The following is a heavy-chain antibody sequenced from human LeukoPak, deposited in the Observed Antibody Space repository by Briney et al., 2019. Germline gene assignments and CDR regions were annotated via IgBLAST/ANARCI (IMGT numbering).Heavy chain of an antibody. CDR2: ISSSSSTI. D-gene: IGHD6-19*01. CDR3: ARDLGSSGWYVDWFDP. Sequence: GGSLRLFCAASGFTFSSYSMNWVRQAPGRGLEWVSYISSSSSTIYYADSVKGRFTISRDNAKNSLYLQMNSLRAEDTAVYYCARDLGSSGWYVDWFDPWGQGTLVTVSS. J-gene: IGHJ5*02. V-gene: IGHV3-48*01. CDR1: GFTFSSYS.